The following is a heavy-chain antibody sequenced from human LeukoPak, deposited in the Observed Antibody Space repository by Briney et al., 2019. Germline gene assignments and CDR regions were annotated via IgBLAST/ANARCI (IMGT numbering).Heavy chain of an antibody. CDR1: GVSFSGYY. Sequence: PSETLSLACAVYGVSFSGYYWSWLRQPPGKGLEWIGEINHSGSTNYNPSLKSRVTISVDTSKNQFSLKLSSVTAADTAVYYCARAPGTMIVVGTAHYFDYWGQGTLVTVSS. CDR3: ARAPGTMIVVGTAHYFDY. D-gene: IGHD3-22*01. V-gene: IGHV4-34*01. CDR2: INHSGST. J-gene: IGHJ4*02.